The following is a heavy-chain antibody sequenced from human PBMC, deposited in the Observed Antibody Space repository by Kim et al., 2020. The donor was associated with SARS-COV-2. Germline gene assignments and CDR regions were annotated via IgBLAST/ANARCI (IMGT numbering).Heavy chain of an antibody. D-gene: IGHD3-10*01. CDR1: GFTFSSYA. J-gene: IGHJ6*02. Sequence: GGSLRLSCAASGFTFSSYAMHWVRQAPGKGLEWVAVISYDGSNKYYADSVKGRFTISRDNSKNTLYLQMNSLRAEDTAVYYCARDDGSGPGRDYYYGMDVWGQGTTVTVSS. V-gene: IGHV3-30-3*01. CDR2: ISYDGSNK. CDR3: ARDDGSGPGRDYYYGMDV.